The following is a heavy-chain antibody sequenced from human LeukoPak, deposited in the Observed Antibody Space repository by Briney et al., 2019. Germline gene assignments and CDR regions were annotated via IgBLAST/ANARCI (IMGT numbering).Heavy chain of an antibody. J-gene: IGHJ4*02. D-gene: IGHD2-15*01. Sequence: SETLSLTCAVSGGSISSSNWWSWVRQPPGKGLEWIGEIYHSGSTNYNPSLKSRVTISVDKSKNQFSLKLSSVTAADTAVYYCARSTVVVAATSPYYFDYWGQGTLVTVSS. CDR1: GGSISSSNW. CDR2: IYHSGST. V-gene: IGHV4-4*02. CDR3: ARSTVVVAATSPYYFDY.